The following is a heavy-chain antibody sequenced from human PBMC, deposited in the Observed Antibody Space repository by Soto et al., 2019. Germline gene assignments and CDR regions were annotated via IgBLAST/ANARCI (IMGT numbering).Heavy chain of an antibody. J-gene: IGHJ4*02. Sequence: EVQLVESGGGLVQPGGSLRLSCAASGFTFSNYWMSWVRQAPGKGLEWVANIKQDGSEKYYVDSVKGRFTISRDNAMNSLYLQMNSLRAEDTAIYYCARDAGDYFDYWGQGTLVTVSS. CDR2: IKQDGSEK. V-gene: IGHV3-7*01. CDR1: GFTFSNYW. CDR3: ARDAGDYFDY.